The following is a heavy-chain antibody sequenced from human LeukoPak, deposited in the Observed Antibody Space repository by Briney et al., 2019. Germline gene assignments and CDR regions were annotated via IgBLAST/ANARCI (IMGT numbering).Heavy chain of an antibody. J-gene: IGHJ4*02. V-gene: IGHV1-18*01. CDR1: GYTFTSYG. CDR3: ARAWTRGDPTSY. Sequence: ASVKVSCKASGYTFTSYGISWVRQAPGQGLEWMGWISAYNGNTNYAQKFQGRVTITADKSTSTAYMELSSLRSEDTAVYYCARAWTRGDPTSYWGQGTLVTVSS. D-gene: IGHD2-21*02. CDR2: ISAYNGNT.